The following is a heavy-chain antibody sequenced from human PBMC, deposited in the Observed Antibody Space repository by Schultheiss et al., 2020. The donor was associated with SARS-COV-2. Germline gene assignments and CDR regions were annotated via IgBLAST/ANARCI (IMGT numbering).Heavy chain of an antibody. CDR1: GGSISSSSYY. CDR2: IYYSGST. CDR3: ARGVSGYSYGKADY. Sequence: GSLRLSCTVSGGSISSSSYYWGWIRQPPGKGLEWIGSIYYSGSTNYNPSLKSRVTISVDTSKNQFSLKLSSVTAADTAVYYCARGVSGYSYGKADYWGQGTLVTVSS. D-gene: IGHD5-18*01. J-gene: IGHJ4*02. V-gene: IGHV4-39*07.